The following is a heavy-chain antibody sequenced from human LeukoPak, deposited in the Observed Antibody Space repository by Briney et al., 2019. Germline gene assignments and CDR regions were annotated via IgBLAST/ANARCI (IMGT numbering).Heavy chain of an antibody. CDR3: ARDGTAVVVVAATHRAFDI. D-gene: IGHD2-15*01. Sequence: SVKVSCKASGGTFSSYAISWVRQAPGQGLEWIGRIIPIFGTANYAQKFQGRVTITTDESTSTAYMELSSLRSEDTAVYYCARDGTAVVVVAATHRAFDIWGQGTMVTVSS. CDR1: GGTFSSYA. V-gene: IGHV1-69*05. CDR2: IIPIFGTA. J-gene: IGHJ3*02.